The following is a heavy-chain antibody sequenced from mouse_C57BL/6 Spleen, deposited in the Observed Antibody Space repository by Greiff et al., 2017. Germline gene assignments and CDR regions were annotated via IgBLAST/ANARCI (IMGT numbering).Heavy chain of an antibody. J-gene: IGHJ1*03. V-gene: IGHV1-53*01. CDR1: GYTFTSYW. CDR3: ARTVVGYWYFDV. CDR2: INPSNGGT. D-gene: IGHD1-1*01. Sequence: VQLQQPGTELVKPGASVKLSCKASGYTFTSYWLHWVKQRPGQGLEWIGNINPSNGGTNYNEKFKSKATLTVDKSSSTAYMQLSSLTSEDSAVYYCARTVVGYWYFDVWGTGTTVTVSS.